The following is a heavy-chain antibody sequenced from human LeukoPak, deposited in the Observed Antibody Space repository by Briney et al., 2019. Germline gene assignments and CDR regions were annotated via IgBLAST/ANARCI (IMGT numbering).Heavy chain of an antibody. CDR2: IYHSGST. V-gene: IGHV4-59*04. D-gene: IGHD4-17*01. J-gene: IGHJ3*02. Sequence: SETLSLTCTVSGGSISSYYWSWIRQPPGKGLEWMGTIYHSGSTYYNPSLKSRVTISVDTSKNQFSLKLSSVTAADTAVYYCAKTVTVTTSAFDIWGQGTIVTVSS. CDR3: AKTVTVTTSAFDI. CDR1: GGSISSYY.